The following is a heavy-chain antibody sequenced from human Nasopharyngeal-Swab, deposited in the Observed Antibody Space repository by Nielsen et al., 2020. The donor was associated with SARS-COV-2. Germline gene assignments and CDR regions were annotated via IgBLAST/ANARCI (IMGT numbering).Heavy chain of an antibody. Sequence: LSLTCTVSGGSISSGGYYWSWIRQHPGKGLEWIGYIYYSGSTYYNPSLKSRVTISVDTSKNQFSLKLSSVTAADTAVYYCARAAITMIVVVSAFDIWGQGTMVTVSS. CDR3: ARAAITMIVVVSAFDI. D-gene: IGHD3-22*01. CDR1: GGSISSGGYY. CDR2: IYYSGST. J-gene: IGHJ3*02. V-gene: IGHV4-31*03.